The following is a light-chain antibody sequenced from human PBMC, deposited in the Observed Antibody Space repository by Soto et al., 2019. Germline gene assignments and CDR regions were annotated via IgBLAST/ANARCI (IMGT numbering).Light chain of an antibody. CDR1: SSDVGSYNY. CDR2: EVS. J-gene: IGLJ1*01. Sequence: QSALTQPPSASGSPGQSVTISCTGTSSDVGSYNYVSWYQQNPGKAPKLIIYEVSKRPPGVPDRFSGSKSGNTASLSVSGLQAEDDGDYYCSSYAGGNIYVFGTGTKLTVL. V-gene: IGLV2-8*01. CDR3: SSYAGGNIYV.